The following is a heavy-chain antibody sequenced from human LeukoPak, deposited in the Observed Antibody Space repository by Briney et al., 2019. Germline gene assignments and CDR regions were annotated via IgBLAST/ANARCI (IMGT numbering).Heavy chain of an antibody. D-gene: IGHD2-21*02. J-gene: IGHJ6*02. CDR1: GYTFTGYY. CDR2: INPNSGGT. CDR3: ATNRDCGGDCYSYYYCYYGMDV. Sequence: ASVKVSCKASGYTFTGYYMHWVRQAPGQGLEWMGWINPNSGGTNYAQKFQGRVTMTRDTSISTAYMELSRLRSEDTAVYYCATNRDCGGDCYSYYYCYYGMDVWGQGTTVTVSS. V-gene: IGHV1-2*02.